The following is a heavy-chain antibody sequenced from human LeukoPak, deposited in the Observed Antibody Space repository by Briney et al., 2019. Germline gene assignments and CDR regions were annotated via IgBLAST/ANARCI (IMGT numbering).Heavy chain of an antibody. Sequence: PSETLSLTCTVSGGSISSGSYYWSWIRQPAGKGLEWIGRNYTSGSTNYNPSLKSRVTISVDTSKNQFSLKLSSVTAADTAVYYCARGTVNPPEFDYWGQGTLVTVSS. CDR2: NYTSGST. J-gene: IGHJ4*02. CDR3: ARGTVNPPEFDY. CDR1: GGSISSGSYY. V-gene: IGHV4-61*02. D-gene: IGHD4-17*01.